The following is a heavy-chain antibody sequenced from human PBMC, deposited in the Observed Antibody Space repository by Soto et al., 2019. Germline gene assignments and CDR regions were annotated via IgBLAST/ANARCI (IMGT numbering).Heavy chain of an antibody. CDR1: GGSFSGYY. J-gene: IGHJ6*02. CDR2: INHSGST. CDR3: ARSLGYSYYYGMDV. Sequence: PSETLSLTCAVYGGSFSGYYWSWIRQPPGKGLEWIGEINHSGSTNYNPSLKSRVTISVDTSKNQFSLKLSSVTAADTAVYYCARSLGYSYYYGMDVWGQGTTVTVSS. V-gene: IGHV4-34*01. D-gene: IGHD5-18*01.